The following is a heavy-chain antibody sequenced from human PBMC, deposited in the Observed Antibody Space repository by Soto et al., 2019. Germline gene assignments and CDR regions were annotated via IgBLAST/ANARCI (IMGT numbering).Heavy chain of an antibody. Sequence: PGGSLRLSCSASGFTFSSYAMHWVRQAPGKGLEYVSAISSNGGSTYYADSVKGRFTISRDNSKNTLYLQMSSLRAEDTAVYYCVKDGPMVRGVILSPINYGMDVWGQGTTVTVSS. D-gene: IGHD3-10*01. V-gene: IGHV3-64D*06. CDR1: GFTFSSYA. CDR3: VKDGPMVRGVILSPINYGMDV. CDR2: ISSNGGST. J-gene: IGHJ6*02.